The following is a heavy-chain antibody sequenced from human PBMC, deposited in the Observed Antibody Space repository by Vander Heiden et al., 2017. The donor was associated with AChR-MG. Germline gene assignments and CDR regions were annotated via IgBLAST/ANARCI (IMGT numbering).Heavy chain of an antibody. D-gene: IGHD7-27*01. Sequence: QVQLQESGPGLVKPSETLSLTCPVSGGSVSSGRNYWSWIRQPPGKGLEWIGHISSSGSTDYKPSLKSRVTISVDTSKNQFSLKLSSVTAADTAMYYCAGDPNPYAFYIWGQGTMVTVSS. CDR2: ISSSGST. CDR1: GGSVSSGRNY. V-gene: IGHV4-61*01. CDR3: AGDPNPYAFYI. J-gene: IGHJ3*02.